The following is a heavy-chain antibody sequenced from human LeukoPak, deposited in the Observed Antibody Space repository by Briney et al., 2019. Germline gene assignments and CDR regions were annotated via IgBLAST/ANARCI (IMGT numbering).Heavy chain of an antibody. Sequence: GGSLRLSCAASGFTFSSYSMNWVRQAPGKGLEWVSSISSNSSYIYYADSVKGRFTISRDNAKNSLYLQMNSLRAEDTAVYYCARDLTAMDYFDYWGQGTLVTVSS. CDR3: ARDLTAMDYFDY. J-gene: IGHJ4*02. CDR2: ISSNSSYI. D-gene: IGHD5-18*01. V-gene: IGHV3-21*01. CDR1: GFTFSSYS.